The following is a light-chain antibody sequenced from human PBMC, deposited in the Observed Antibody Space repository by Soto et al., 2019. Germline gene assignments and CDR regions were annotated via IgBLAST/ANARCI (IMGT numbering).Light chain of an antibody. J-gene: IGKJ2*01. CDR1: QSVTSSY. V-gene: IGKV3-20*01. CDR3: QQYGSSQGYT. Sequence: EIVLTQSPGTLSLSPGERATLSCRASQSVTSSYLAWYQQKPGQAPRLLIYGAASRATGIPDRFSGSGSGTDFTLPISRLEPEDVAVYYCQQYGSSQGYTFGQGTKLEIK. CDR2: GAA.